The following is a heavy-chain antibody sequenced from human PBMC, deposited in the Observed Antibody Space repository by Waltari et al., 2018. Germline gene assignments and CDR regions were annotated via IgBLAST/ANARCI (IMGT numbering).Heavy chain of an antibody. V-gene: IGHV3-53*01. Sequence: EVQLVESGGGLIQPGGSLRLSCAASGVTVSNNYRGWVRQAPGKGLEGVSLIYSGGSTYYADSVKGRFTISRDNSRNTLYLQMNSLRAEDTAVYYCASFTTKTHWGQGTLVTVSS. CDR1: GVTVSNNY. CDR3: ASFTTKTH. J-gene: IGHJ4*02. CDR2: IYSGGST. D-gene: IGHD1-1*01.